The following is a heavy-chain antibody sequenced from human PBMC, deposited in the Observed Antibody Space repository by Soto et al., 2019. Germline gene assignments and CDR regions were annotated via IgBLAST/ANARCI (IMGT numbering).Heavy chain of an antibody. J-gene: IGHJ6*02. CDR1: GFTFSCYA. Sequence: PGGSLRLSCAASGFTFSCYAMSWVRQAPGKGLEWVSAISGSGGSTYYADSVKGRFTISRDNSKNTLYLQMNSLRAEDTAVYYCAKALYYYDSSGYYPDYYYYGMDVWGQGTTVTVSS. CDR2: ISGSGGST. CDR3: AKALYYYDSSGYYPDYYYYGMDV. D-gene: IGHD3-22*01. V-gene: IGHV3-23*01.